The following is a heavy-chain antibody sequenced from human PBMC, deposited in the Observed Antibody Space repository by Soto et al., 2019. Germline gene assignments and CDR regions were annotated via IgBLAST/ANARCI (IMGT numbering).Heavy chain of an antibody. CDR2: ISSSGSTI. V-gene: IGHV3-11*01. CDR1: GFTFSDYY. D-gene: IGHD3-3*01. CDR3: ARAIHYYDFWSGYSPALHY. Sequence: QVQLVESGGGLVKPGGSLRLSCAASGFTFSDYYMSWIRQAPGKGLXWVSYISSSGSTIYYADSVKGRFTISRDNAKNSLYLQMNSLRAEDTAVYYCARAIHYYDFWSGYSPALHYWGQGTLVTVSS. J-gene: IGHJ4*02.